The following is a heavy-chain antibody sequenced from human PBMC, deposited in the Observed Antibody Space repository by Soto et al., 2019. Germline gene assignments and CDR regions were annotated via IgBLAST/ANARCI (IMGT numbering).Heavy chain of an antibody. V-gene: IGHV4-59*08. CDR3: ARSQDSPTLELMFDY. J-gene: IGHJ4*02. Sequence: PSETLSLTCTVSRGSINNSYWTWIRLPPGKRMEWIGYIHYTGSTNYNPSLRGRVTISIDRSKNQFSLKLSSVTAADTAVYYCARSQDSPTLELMFDYWGQGTLVTVSS. D-gene: IGHD1-26*01. CDR2: IHYTGST. CDR1: RGSINNSY.